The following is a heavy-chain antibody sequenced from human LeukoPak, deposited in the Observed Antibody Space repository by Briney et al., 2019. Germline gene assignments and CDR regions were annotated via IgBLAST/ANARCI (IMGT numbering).Heavy chain of an antibody. J-gene: IGHJ6*03. V-gene: IGHV4-30-4*08. Sequence: PSETLSLTCTVSGGSISSGDYYWSWIRQPPGKGLEWIGYIYYSGSTYYNPSLKSRVTISVDTSKNQFSLKLSSVTAADTAVYYCARGSPGEGVPANYYYYYYMDVWGKGTTVTVSS. CDR2: IYYSGST. CDR1: GGSISSGDYY. CDR3: ARGSPGEGVPANYYYYYYMDV. D-gene: IGHD2-2*01.